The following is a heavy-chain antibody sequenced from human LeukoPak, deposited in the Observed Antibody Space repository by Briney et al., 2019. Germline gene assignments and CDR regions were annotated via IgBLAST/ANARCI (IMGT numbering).Heavy chain of an antibody. CDR1: GYTFTSYY. Sequence: ASVKVSCKASGYTFTSYYMHWLRQSPGQGLEWMGIINTSGGSTSYAQKFQCRVTRPRDTSTSTVYMELSSLRSEDKAVYYCARGGSIVGATVIFDYWGQGTLVTVSS. CDR2: INTSGGST. V-gene: IGHV1-46*01. J-gene: IGHJ4*02. D-gene: IGHD1-26*01. CDR3: ARGGSIVGATVIFDY.